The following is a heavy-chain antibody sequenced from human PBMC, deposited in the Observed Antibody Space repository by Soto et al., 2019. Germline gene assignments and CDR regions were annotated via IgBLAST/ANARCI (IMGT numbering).Heavy chain of an antibody. CDR1: GGTFASYS. D-gene: IGHD6-25*01. Sequence: QEELVQSGAEVKKPGSSVNVSCKASGGTFASYSITWVRQAPGQRLEWMGEIIPLLKTVNYAQKFQGRVTITGDRSTSTVYRARSRLRSDDTAVYYCARDPVDLFGYMDVWGHGTTVTVS. CDR3: ARDPVDLFGYMDV. CDR2: IIPLLKTV. J-gene: IGHJ6*02. V-gene: IGHV1-69*06.